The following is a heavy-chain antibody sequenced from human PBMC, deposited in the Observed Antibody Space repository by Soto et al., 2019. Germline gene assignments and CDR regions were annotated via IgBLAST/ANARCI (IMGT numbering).Heavy chain of an antibody. CDR3: ARGRKSGSYRGGMHV. CDR2: IYYSGST. J-gene: IGHJ6*02. CDR1: GGSISSGGYY. Sequence: QVQLQESGPGLVKPSQTLSLTCTVSGGSISSGGYYWSWIRQHPGKGLEWIGYIYYSGSTYYNPSLKSRVTISVDTSKNQFSLKLSSVTAADTAVYYCARGRKSGSYRGGMHVWGQGTTVTVSS. D-gene: IGHD1-26*01. V-gene: IGHV4-31*03.